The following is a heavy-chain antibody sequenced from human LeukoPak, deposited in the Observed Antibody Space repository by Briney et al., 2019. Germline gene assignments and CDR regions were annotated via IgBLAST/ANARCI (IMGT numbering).Heavy chain of an antibody. D-gene: IGHD3-22*01. Sequence: ASVKVSCKASGYTFTSYYMHWVRQAPGQGLEWMGIINPRGGSTSYAQKFQGRVTMTRDTSTSTVYMELSSLRSEDTAVYYCARDYPDYYDSSGHYYFDYWGQGTLVTVSS. CDR1: GYTFTSYY. V-gene: IGHV1-46*01. CDR2: INPRGGST. J-gene: IGHJ4*02. CDR3: ARDYPDYYDSSGHYYFDY.